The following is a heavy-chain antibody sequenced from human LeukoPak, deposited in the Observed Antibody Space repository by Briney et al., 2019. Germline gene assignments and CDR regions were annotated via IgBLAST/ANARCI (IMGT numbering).Heavy chain of an antibody. V-gene: IGHV3-72*01. CDR1: GFTFSDYA. Sequence: PGGSLRLSCAASGFTFSDYAMAWVRQAPGKGLEWVGRIRNKANSYTTEYAASVKGRFTISRDDSKNSLYLQMNSLKAEDTAMYYCARGVLWSGYFYFDYWGQGTLVTVSS. D-gene: IGHD3-3*01. J-gene: IGHJ4*02. CDR3: ARGVLWSGYFYFDY. CDR2: IRNKANSYTT.